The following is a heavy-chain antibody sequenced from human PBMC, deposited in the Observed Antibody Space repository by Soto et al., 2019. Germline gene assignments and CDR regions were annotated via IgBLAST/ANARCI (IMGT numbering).Heavy chain of an antibody. D-gene: IGHD3-3*02. V-gene: IGHV1-69*12. CDR3: ARDKDRQQLGGNYYCILDV. Sequence: QVQLVQSGAEVKKPGSSVKVSCKASGGTFSTSAISWVRQAPGQGLEWVGGIMPVFATPDYAQKFQGRVTISADESTTTAYLELTSLGTDDTAVYYCARDKDRQQLGGNYYCILDVWGQGTVIIVSS. CDR1: GGTFSTSA. CDR2: IMPVFATP. J-gene: IGHJ6*02.